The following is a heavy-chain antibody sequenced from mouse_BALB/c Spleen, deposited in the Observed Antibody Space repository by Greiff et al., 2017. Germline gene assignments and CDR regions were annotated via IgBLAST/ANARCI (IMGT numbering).Heavy chain of an antibody. CDR2: IYPGNSDT. V-gene: IGHV1-5*01. D-gene: IGHD2-1*01. Sequence: VQLQQSGTVLARPGASVKMSCKASGYTFTSYWMHWVKQRPGQGLEWIGAIYPGNSDTSYNQKFKGKAKLTAVTSTSTAYVELGSLTNEDSAVFDCTRGTYGNWLGYWGQGTSVTVS. CDR3: TRGTYGNWLGY. J-gene: IGHJ4*01. CDR1: GYTFTSYW.